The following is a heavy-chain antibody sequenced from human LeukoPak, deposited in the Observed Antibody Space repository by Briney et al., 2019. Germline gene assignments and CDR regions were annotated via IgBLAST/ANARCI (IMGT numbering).Heavy chain of an antibody. CDR1: GDSVSSKSAA. J-gene: IGHJ4*02. V-gene: IGHV6-1*01. Sequence: SPTLSLRCSISGDSVSSKSAAWNWIRQSPSGGLEWLGRTYYRSKWYNDYAVSVKSRIIINPDTSKNQFSLQLNSVTPEDTAVYYCARDVFSSEGMWCDYWGQGTLVTVSS. CDR2: TYYRSKWYN. CDR3: ARDVFSSEGMWCDY. D-gene: IGHD2-21*01.